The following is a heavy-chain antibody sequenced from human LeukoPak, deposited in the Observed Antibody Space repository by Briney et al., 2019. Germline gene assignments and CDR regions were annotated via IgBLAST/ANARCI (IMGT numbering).Heavy chain of an antibody. V-gene: IGHV4-59*02. Sequence: SETLSLTCTVSGGSVNGYYWNWIRQAPGKGLEWIGFIHYSGLTVYSPSLQSRVSMSVDTSRNQFSLDLSSVTAADTALYYCARDPPEDEWNSLDSWGQGILVIVSS. CDR2: IHYSGLT. J-gene: IGHJ4*02. CDR1: GGSVNGYY. CDR3: ARDPPEDEWNSLDS. D-gene: IGHD1-7*01.